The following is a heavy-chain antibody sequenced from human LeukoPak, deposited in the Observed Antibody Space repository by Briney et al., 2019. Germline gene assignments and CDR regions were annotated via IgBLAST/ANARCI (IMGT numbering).Heavy chain of an antibody. CDR3: AREHYDILTGYYGAARGIDY. J-gene: IGHJ4*02. V-gene: IGHV1-69*13. CDR2: IIPIFGTA. CDR1: GGTFSSYA. Sequence: ASVKVSCKASGGTFSSYAISWVRQAPGQGLEWMGGIIPIFGTANYAQKFQGRVTITAGESTSTAFMELSSLRSEDTALYYCAREHYDILTGYYGAARGIDYWGQGTLVTVSS. D-gene: IGHD3-9*01.